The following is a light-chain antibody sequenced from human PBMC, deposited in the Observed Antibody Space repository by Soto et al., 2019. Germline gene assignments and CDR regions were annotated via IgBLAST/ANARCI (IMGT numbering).Light chain of an antibody. CDR3: LQYHNLWA. CDR2: RAS. J-gene: IGKJ1*01. Sequence: IVVTQSPSTLSVSPGERVTLSCRASQNIYSNIAWYQQRPGQAPRLLIYRASTRATGVPARFSGSGSGTDFTLTISSLQSEDFTAYSCLQYHNLWAFGQGTKVDIK. V-gene: IGKV3-15*01. CDR1: QNIYSN.